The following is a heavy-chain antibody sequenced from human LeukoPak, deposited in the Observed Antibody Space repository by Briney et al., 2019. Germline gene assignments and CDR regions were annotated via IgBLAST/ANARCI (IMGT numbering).Heavy chain of an antibody. CDR1: GYTFTSYG. Sequence: ASVKVSCKAAGYTFTSYGISWVRQAPGQGLEWMGWISAYNGNTNYAQKLQGRGTMTTDTSTSTAYMELRSLRSDDTAVYYCARVYPEADLEDYYYYYMDVWGKGTTVTVSS. D-gene: IGHD3-3*01. CDR2: ISAYNGNT. J-gene: IGHJ6*03. CDR3: ARVYPEADLEDYYYYYMDV. V-gene: IGHV1-18*01.